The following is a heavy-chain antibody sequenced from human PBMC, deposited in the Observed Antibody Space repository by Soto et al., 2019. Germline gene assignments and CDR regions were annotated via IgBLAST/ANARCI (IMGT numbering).Heavy chain of an antibody. CDR2: MNPNSGNT. CDR1: GYTFTSYD. CDR3: ARGHSSPTWIQLWLGNQGPENWFDP. Sequence: ASVKVSCKASGYTFTSYDINWVRQATGQGLEWMGWMNPNSGNTGYAQKFQGRVTMTRNTSISTAYMELRSLRSEDTAVYYCARGHSSPTWIQLWLGNQGPENWFDPWGQGTLVTVSS. J-gene: IGHJ5*02. D-gene: IGHD5-18*01. V-gene: IGHV1-8*01.